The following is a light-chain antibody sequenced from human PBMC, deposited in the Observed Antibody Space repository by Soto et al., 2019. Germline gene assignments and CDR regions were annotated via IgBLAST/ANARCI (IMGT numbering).Light chain of an antibody. J-gene: IGKJ1*01. CDR2: WSS. V-gene: IGKV4-1*01. Sequence: DFAMTQSPDSLAVSLGERATINCKSSQSVLYSSNNKNYLAWYQQKPGQPPKLLIYWSSTRESGVPDRFSGSGSGTDFTLTISSLQAEDVAIYYCQQYYSNPRTFGQGTKVDIK. CDR3: QQYYSNPRT. CDR1: QSVLYSSNNKNY.